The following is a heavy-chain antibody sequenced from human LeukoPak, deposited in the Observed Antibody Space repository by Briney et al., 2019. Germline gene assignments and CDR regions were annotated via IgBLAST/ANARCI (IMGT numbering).Heavy chain of an antibody. J-gene: IGHJ4*02. CDR1: DFTFSSYA. CDR3: AKGRYPGDY. Sequence: SGRSLGLSCAASDFTFSSYAMSWVRQAPGKGLEWVSAIEAGGISTYYAASVKGRFTISRDNSKNTLYLQMNSLRAEETAVYYCAKGRYPGDYWGQGTLVTVSS. D-gene: IGHD2-2*02. CDR2: IEAGGIST. V-gene: IGHV3-23*01.